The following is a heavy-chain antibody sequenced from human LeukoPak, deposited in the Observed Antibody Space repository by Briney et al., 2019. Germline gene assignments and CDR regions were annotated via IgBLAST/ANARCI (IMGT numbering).Heavy chain of an antibody. J-gene: IGHJ3*02. CDR3: ARARYASAWYAFDI. D-gene: IGHD2-2*01. CDR2: LSHSGSS. CDR1: GGSVSSYY. Sequence: SETLSLTCTVSGGSVSSYYWSWIRRPPGRGLEWIAYLSHSGSSDSNPSLTSRVTTLVDTSKNQFSLKLTSVTAADTAVYYCARARYASAWYAFDIWGHGTMVTVSS. V-gene: IGHV4-59*02.